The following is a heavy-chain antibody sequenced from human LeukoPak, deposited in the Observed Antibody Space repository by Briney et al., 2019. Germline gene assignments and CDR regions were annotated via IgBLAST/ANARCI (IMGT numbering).Heavy chain of an antibody. CDR3: ARGRRIAVAITGKSHFDY. CDR2: INPNSGGT. Sequence: ASVKVSCKASGYTFTGYYMHWVRQAPGQGLEWMGWINPNSGGTNYAQKFQGRVTMTRDTSISTAYMELSRLRSDDTVVYYCARGRRIAVAITGKSHFDYWGQGTLVTVSS. J-gene: IGHJ4*02. D-gene: IGHD6-19*01. CDR1: GYTFTGYY. V-gene: IGHV1-2*02.